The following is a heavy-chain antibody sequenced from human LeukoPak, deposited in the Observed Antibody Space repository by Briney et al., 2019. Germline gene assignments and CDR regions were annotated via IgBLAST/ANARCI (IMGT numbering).Heavy chain of an antibody. V-gene: IGHV3-23*01. J-gene: IGHJ4*02. D-gene: IGHD6-13*01. Sequence: GGTLRLSCAASGFTFSSYGMSWVRQAPGKGLEWVSAISGSGGSTYYADSVKGRFTISRDNSKNTLYLQMNSLRAEDTAVYYCAKASAGYSSSFDYWGQGTLVTVSS. CDR1: GFTFSSYG. CDR2: ISGSGGST. CDR3: AKASAGYSSSFDY.